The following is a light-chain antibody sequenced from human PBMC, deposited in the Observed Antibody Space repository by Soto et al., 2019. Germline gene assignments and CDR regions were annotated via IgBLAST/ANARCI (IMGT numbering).Light chain of an antibody. CDR3: QQYGSSLTWT. V-gene: IGKV3-20*01. CDR2: GAS. J-gene: IGKJ1*01. CDR1: QSVSGSY. Sequence: EIVLTQSPGTLSLSPGERATLSCRASQSVSGSYLAWYQQKPGQAPRLLIYGASSRATGIPDRFSGSGSGTDFTLTISRLEPEDFAVYYCQQYGSSLTWTFGQGTKV.